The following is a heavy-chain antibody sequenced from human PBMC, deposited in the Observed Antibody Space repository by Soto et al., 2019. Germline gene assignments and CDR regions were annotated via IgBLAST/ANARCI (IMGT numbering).Heavy chain of an antibody. CDR2: IKQDGSEK. CDR3: ARPQFSAVVGAFDI. CDR1: GFTFSSYW. J-gene: IGHJ3*02. Sequence: EVQLVESGGGLVQPGGSLRLSCAASGFTFSSYWMSWVRQAPGKGLEWVVNIKQDGSEKYYVDSVKGRFTISRDNAKNSLYLQMNSLRAEDTAVYYCARPQFSAVVGAFDIWGQGTMVTVSS. D-gene: IGHD2-15*01. V-gene: IGHV3-7*05.